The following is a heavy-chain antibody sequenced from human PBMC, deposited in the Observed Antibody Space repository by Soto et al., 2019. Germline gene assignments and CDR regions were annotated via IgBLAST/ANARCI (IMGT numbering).Heavy chain of an antibody. CDR3: ASAYCTSTTCLNWFDP. D-gene: IGHD2-2*01. V-gene: IGHV3-33*01. J-gene: IGHJ5*02. CDR1: GFTFRNYA. Sequence: GGSLRLSCAASGFTFRNYAMHWVRQAPGKGLEWVAVIWYDGSNKYYGDSVKGRFTIFRDNSKNTLFLHMDSLRAEDTAAYYCASAYCTSTTCLNWFDPWGLGTLVTVSS. CDR2: IWYDGSNK.